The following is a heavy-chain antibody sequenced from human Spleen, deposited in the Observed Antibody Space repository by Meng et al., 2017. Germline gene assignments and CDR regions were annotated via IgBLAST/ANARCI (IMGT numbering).Heavy chain of an antibody. V-gene: IGHV3-15*03. D-gene: IGHD5-12*01. Sequence: GGSLRLSCAASGLNFNDAWMSWVRQAPGKGLEWIGRIKSKGSGGTTDYSAPVKGRFTVSRDDSKNTLYLQMNRLKTEDTAVYHCAPIGDIATTRLESWGQGTLVTVSS. CDR2: IKSKGSGGTT. J-gene: IGHJ5*01. CDR1: GLNFNDAW. CDR3: APIGDIATTRLES.